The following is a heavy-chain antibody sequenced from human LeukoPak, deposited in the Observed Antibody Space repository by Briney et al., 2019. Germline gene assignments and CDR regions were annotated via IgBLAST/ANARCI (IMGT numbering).Heavy chain of an antibody. Sequence: GGSLRLSCVTSGFTSRDNNMGWVRQAPGKGLEWVSVICSGDKTNYADSVRGRFTISRDNSKNTLYLQMNSLRVEDTAIYYCTRGPDEAKLSKWGRGTLVTVSS. CDR1: GFTSRDNN. D-gene: IGHD1-14*01. CDR3: TRGPDEAKLSK. J-gene: IGHJ4*02. V-gene: IGHV3-53*01. CDR2: ICSGDKT.